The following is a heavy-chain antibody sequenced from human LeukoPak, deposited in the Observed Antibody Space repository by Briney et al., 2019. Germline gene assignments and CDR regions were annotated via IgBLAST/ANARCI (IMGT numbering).Heavy chain of an antibody. J-gene: IGHJ3*02. CDR1: GFTFSNAW. D-gene: IGHD3-16*01. Sequence: GGSLRLSCVGSGFTFSNAWTSWVRQAPGKGLEWVGRIKSKPDGGTTEYAAPVKDRFAISRDDSKNTLYLQMSGLKTEDTAVYYCTIEPDYDMDTWGQGTMVTVSS. CDR2: IKSKPDGGTT. CDR3: TIEPDYDMDT. V-gene: IGHV3-15*01.